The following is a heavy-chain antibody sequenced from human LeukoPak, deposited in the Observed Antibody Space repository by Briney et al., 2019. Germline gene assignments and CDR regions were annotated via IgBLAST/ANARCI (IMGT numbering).Heavy chain of an antibody. CDR3: ARDSSSGSRYSCGFDY. CDR1: GFTFSGYA. Sequence: GGSLRLSCAASGFTFSGYAMHWVRQAPGKGLEWVAVISYDGSNKYYADSVKGRFTIPRDNSKNTLYLQMNSLRAEDTAVYYCARDSSSGSRYSCGFDYWGQGTLVTVSS. D-gene: IGHD2-15*01. CDR2: ISYDGSNK. V-gene: IGHV3-30*04. J-gene: IGHJ4*02.